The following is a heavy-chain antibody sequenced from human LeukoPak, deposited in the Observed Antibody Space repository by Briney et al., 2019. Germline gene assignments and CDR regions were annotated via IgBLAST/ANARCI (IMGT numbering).Heavy chain of an antibody. J-gene: IGHJ5*02. CDR1: GGSFSIYY. CDR2: INHSGST. CDR3: ARRPMVRGEHWFDP. Sequence: NPSETLSLTCAVYGGSFSIYYWSWIRQPPGKGLEWIGEINHSGSTNYNPSLKSRVTISVDTSKNQFSLKLSSVTAADTAVYYCARRPMVRGEHWFDPWGPGTLVIVSS. V-gene: IGHV4-34*01. D-gene: IGHD3-10*01.